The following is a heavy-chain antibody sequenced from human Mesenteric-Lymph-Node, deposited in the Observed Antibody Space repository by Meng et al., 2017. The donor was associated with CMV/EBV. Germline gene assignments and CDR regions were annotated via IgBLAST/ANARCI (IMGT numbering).Heavy chain of an antibody. J-gene: IGHJ4*02. CDR2: IGSSGSNI. V-gene: IGHV3-48*03. D-gene: IGHD2-15*01. CDR3: VRDPRGTYCGGSSCPGFFDF. CDR1: GGSISSSSYY. Sequence: GGSLRLSCTVSGGSISSSSYYWGWARQAPGKGLEWVSYIGSSGSNIYYADSVKGRFTISRDNARSSLHLQMNSLRAEDTALYYCVRDPRGTYCGGSSCPGFFDFWGRGTLVTVSS.